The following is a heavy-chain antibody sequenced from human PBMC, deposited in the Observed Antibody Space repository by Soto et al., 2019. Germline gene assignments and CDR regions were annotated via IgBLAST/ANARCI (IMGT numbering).Heavy chain of an antibody. CDR2: IEQDGSEK. V-gene: IGHV3-7*01. Sequence: GGSLRLSCAASGFTFSSYWMSWVRQAPGKGLEWVANIEQDGSEKYYVESVKGRFTISRDNAKNSLYLQMNSLRAGDTAVYYCARDHHYPEGAYYFDYWGQGTLVTVSS. CDR1: GFTFSSYW. J-gene: IGHJ4*02. CDR3: ARDHHYPEGAYYFDY. D-gene: IGHD1-26*01.